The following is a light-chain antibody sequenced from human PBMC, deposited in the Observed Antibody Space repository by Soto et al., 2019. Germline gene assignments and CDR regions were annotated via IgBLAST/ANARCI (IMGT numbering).Light chain of an antibody. J-gene: IGLJ2*01. CDR2: SNN. CDR3: AAWDDSLNGVV. V-gene: IGLV1-44*01. CDR1: SSNIGSNT. Sequence: QSVLTQPPSASGTPGQRVTISCSGSSSNIGSNTVNWYQQLPGTAPKLLIYSNNKQPSGVPDRFSGSKSGTSASLAISGLQAEDEADYYCAAWDDSLNGVVFGGGTKLTVL.